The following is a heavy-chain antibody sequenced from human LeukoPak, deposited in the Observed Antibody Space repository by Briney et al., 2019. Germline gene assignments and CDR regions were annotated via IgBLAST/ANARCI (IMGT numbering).Heavy chain of an antibody. CDR1: GYSFTSYW. D-gene: IGHD2-21*02. J-gene: IGHJ6*02. CDR3: ARSQNCGGDCYSYYYYGMDV. CDR2: IYPGDSDT. Sequence: GEPLKISCKGSGYSFTSYWIGWVRQMPGKGLEWMGIIYPGDSDTRYSPSFQGQVTISADKSISTAYLQWSSLKASDTAMYYCARSQNCGGDCYSYYYYGMDVWGQGTTVTVSS. V-gene: IGHV5-51*01.